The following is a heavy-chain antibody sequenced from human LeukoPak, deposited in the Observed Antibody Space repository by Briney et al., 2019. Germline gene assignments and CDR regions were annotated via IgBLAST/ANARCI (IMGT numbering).Heavy chain of an antibody. Sequence: ASVKVSCKASGYTFTSYDINWARQATGQGLEWMGWMNPNSGNTGYAQKFQGRVTMTRNTSISTAYMELSSLRSEDTAVYYCARGSRGYHYGEYDYWGQGTLVTVSS. D-gene: IGHD3-22*01. CDR3: ARGSRGYHYGEYDY. V-gene: IGHV1-8*01. J-gene: IGHJ4*02. CDR1: GYTFTSYD. CDR2: MNPNSGNT.